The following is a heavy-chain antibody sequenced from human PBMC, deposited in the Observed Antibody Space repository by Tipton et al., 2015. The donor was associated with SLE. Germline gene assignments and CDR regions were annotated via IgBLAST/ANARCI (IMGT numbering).Heavy chain of an antibody. CDR3: ARDSVGLVDNYHYYYMDV. CDR2: IYSSGTT. D-gene: IGHD1-26*01. CDR1: GGSIIRGSYY. V-gene: IGHV4-61*02. J-gene: IGHJ6*03. Sequence: TLSLTCTVSGGSIIRGSYYWSWIRQPAGRGLEWIGRIYSSGTTNYNPSLKSRLSISIDTSNNQFSLKLNSVTAADTAVYYCARDSVGLVDNYHYYYMDVWGKGTTVTISS.